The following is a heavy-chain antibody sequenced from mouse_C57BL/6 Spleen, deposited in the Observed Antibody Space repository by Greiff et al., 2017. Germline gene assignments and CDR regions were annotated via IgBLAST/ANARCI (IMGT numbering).Heavy chain of an antibody. J-gene: IGHJ3*01. Sequence: DVQLVESGGGLVQPKGSLKLSCAASGFTFNTYAMHWVRQAPGKGLEWVARIRSKSSNYATYYADSVKDRFTISRDDSQSMLYLQMNNLKTEDTAMYYCVRGNYGSSPAWFAYWGQGTLVTVSA. V-gene: IGHV10-3*01. CDR2: IRSKSSNYAT. CDR1: GFTFNTYA. D-gene: IGHD1-1*01. CDR3: VRGNYGSSPAWFAY.